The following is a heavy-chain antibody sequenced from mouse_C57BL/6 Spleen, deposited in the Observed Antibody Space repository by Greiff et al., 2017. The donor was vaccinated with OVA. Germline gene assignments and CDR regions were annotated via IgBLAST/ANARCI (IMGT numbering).Heavy chain of an antibody. Sequence: VQLQQSGPELVKPGASVKISCKASGYTFTDYYMNCVTQSPVKILACLGSITPTTGGTSYNQKFKGKATLTVDKSSSTAYMELRSLTSEDSAVYYCAKDYGSSFDYWGQGTTLTVSS. CDR3: AKDYGSSFDY. J-gene: IGHJ2*01. D-gene: IGHD1-1*01. V-gene: IGHV1-26*01. CDR2: ITPTTGGT. CDR1: GYTFTDYY.